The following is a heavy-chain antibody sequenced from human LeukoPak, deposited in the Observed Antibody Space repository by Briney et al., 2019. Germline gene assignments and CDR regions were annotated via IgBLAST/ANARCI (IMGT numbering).Heavy chain of an antibody. CDR1: GFTFSSYA. CDR2: ISDSGDCT. CDR3: AKDTSIGRYCTNGVCSPFDY. D-gene: IGHD2-8*01. V-gene: IGHV3-23*01. J-gene: IGHJ4*02. Sequence: GGSLTLSCAVSGFTFSSYAMSWVRQAPGQGLEWVSVISDSGDCTSYADSVRGRFTISRDNSRNTLYLQMISLRPEDTAVYYCAKDTSIGRYCTNGVCSPFDYWGQGTLVTVSS.